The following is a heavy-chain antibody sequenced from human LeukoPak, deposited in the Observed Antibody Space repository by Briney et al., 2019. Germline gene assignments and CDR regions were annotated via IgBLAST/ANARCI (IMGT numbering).Heavy chain of an antibody. CDR1: GGSISSYY. D-gene: IGHD3-22*01. CDR3: ARGQYYYDSSGYYYYYYYYMDV. CDR2: IYYSGST. V-gene: IGHV4-59*01. Sequence: PSETLSLTCTVSGGSISSYYWSWIRQPPGKGLEWIGYIYYSGSTNYNPSLKSRVTISVDTSKNQFSLKLSSVTAADTAVYYCARGQYYYDSSGYYYYYYYYMDVWGKGTTVTISS. J-gene: IGHJ6*03.